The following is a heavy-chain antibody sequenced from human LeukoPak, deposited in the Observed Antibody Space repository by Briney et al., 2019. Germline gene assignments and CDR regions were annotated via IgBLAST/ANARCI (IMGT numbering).Heavy chain of an antibody. CDR2: ISYNGGRK. CDR1: GFSFSGYA. Sequence: GGSLRLSCVASGFSFSGYAIHWVRQAPGEGLEWVALISYNGGRKYYADSVKGRFTISRDNSKNTVYLQMNRLRAEDTAVYYCARDNTVFGIVAIDYWGRGTLVTVSS. CDR3: ARDNTVFGIVAIDY. J-gene: IGHJ4*02. V-gene: IGHV3-30*14. D-gene: IGHD3-3*01.